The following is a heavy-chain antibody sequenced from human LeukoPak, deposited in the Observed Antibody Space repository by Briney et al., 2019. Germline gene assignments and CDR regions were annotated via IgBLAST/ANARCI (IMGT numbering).Heavy chain of an antibody. Sequence: ASVKVSCKASGGTFSSYAISWVRQAPGQELEWMGGIIPIFGTANYAQKFQGRVTITADESTSTAYMELSSLRSEDTAVYYCARESSISMVRGVIGYWGQGTLVTVSS. CDR2: IIPIFGTA. V-gene: IGHV1-69*01. CDR1: GGTFSSYA. D-gene: IGHD3-10*01. CDR3: ARESSISMVRGVIGY. J-gene: IGHJ4*02.